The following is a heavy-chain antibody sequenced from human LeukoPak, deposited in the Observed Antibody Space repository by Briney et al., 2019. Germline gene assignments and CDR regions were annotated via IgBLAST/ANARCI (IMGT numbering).Heavy chain of an antibody. J-gene: IGHJ4*02. CDR1: GGSISGYY. D-gene: IGHD4-17*01. CDR3: AREYGDLDY. V-gene: IGHV4-4*07. CDR2: IYSSGSA. Sequence: PSETLSLTCTGSGGSISGYYWSGVRQPAGKGLEWIGRIYSSGSANYNPSLKSRVTMSVDTSNNQFSLKLTSVSAADTAVYYCAREYGDLDYWGQGTLVTVSS.